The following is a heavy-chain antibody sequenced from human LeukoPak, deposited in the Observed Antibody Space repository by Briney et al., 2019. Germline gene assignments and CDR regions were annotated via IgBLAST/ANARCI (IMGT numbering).Heavy chain of an antibody. CDR3: ARWVAARPFDP. CDR2: INWNGGST. J-gene: IGHJ5*02. D-gene: IGHD6-6*01. Sequence: GGSLRLSCAASGFTVSSNYMSWVRQAPGKGLEWVSGINWNGGSTGYADSVKGRFTISRDNAKNSLYLQMNSLRAEDTALYYCARWVAARPFDPWGQGTLVTVSS. V-gene: IGHV3-20*04. CDR1: GFTVSSNY.